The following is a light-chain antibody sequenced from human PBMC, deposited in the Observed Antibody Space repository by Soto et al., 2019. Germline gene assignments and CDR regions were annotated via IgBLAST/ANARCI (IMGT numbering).Light chain of an antibody. Sequence: EIVMTRSPATLSVSPGESATLSCRASQSIRSNLAWYQQKPGQAPRLLLYGASTRATGIPARFSGSGSGTDFTLTISSLQSEDSAVYYCQQYNNWPPPFGQGTRLEIK. V-gene: IGKV3-15*01. CDR2: GAS. CDR1: QSIRSN. J-gene: IGKJ5*01. CDR3: QQYNNWPPP.